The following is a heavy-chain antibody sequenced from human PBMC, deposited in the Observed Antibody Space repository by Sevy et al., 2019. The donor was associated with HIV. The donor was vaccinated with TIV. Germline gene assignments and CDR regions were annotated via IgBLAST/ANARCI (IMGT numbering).Heavy chain of an antibody. CDR2: INSDGSST. V-gene: IGHV3-74*01. J-gene: IGHJ3*02. Sequence: GSLRLSCAASGFTFSSYWMHWVRQAPGKGLVWVSRINSDGSSTHYADSVKGRFTISRDNAKNTLYLQMNSLRAEDTAVYYCARGCGGDCAGAFDIWGQGTMVTVSS. CDR1: GFTFSSYW. CDR3: ARGCGGDCAGAFDI. D-gene: IGHD2-21*02.